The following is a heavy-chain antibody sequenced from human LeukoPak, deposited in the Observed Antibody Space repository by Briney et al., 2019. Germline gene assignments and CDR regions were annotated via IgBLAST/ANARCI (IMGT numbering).Heavy chain of an antibody. CDR3: ARGWIQLWNDAFDV. CDR2: ISGSGDST. J-gene: IGHJ3*01. Sequence: GGSLRLSCAASGLSFTSYAMGWVRQAPGKGLEWVSVISGSGDSTYYADPVKGRFTISRDNSKSTLYLQMNSLRAEDTAVYDCARGWIQLWNDAFDVWGQGTMVTVSS. D-gene: IGHD5-18*01. CDR1: GLSFTSYA. V-gene: IGHV3-23*01.